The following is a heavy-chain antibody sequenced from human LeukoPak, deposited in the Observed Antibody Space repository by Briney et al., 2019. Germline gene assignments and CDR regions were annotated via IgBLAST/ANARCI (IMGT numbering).Heavy chain of an antibody. Sequence: PGGSLRLSCAASGFTFSTYNMNCVRQAPGKGLEWVSYISSSGSTIYYADSVKGRFTISRDNAKNSLYLQMNSLRAEDTAVYYCARFGRSESFDYWGQGTLVTVSS. D-gene: IGHD6-25*01. CDR3: ARFGRSESFDY. J-gene: IGHJ4*02. V-gene: IGHV3-48*04. CDR1: GFTFSTYN. CDR2: ISSSGSTI.